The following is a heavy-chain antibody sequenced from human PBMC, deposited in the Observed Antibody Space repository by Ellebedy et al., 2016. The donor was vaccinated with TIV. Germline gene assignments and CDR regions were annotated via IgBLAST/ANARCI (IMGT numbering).Heavy chain of an antibody. Sequence: MPSETLSLTCSVSGGSVTTTTYRWYWLRRPPGKGLEWLGTISHTGNIYDHPSLGNRVTISIDTSKNQFSLTVRSVTAADTAVYYCAMHQKELFDYWGPGALISVSS. CDR2: ISHTGNI. J-gene: IGHJ4*02. D-gene: IGHD1-26*01. V-gene: IGHV4-39*07. CDR1: GGSVTTTTYR. CDR3: AMHQKELFDY.